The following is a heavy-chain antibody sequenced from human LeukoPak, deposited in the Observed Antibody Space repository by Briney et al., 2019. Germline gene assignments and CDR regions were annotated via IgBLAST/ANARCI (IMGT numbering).Heavy chain of an antibody. CDR1: GGTXSSYA. Sequence: SVKVSCKASGGTXSSYAISGVRQAPGQGLEWMGRITPILGIANYAQKFQGRVTITADKSTSTAYMELSSLRSEDTAVYYCARTDIVVVPAAMDLDYYYYYGMDVWGQGTTVTVSS. V-gene: IGHV1-69*04. J-gene: IGHJ6*02. CDR3: ARTDIVVVPAAMDLDYYYYYGMDV. D-gene: IGHD2-2*01. CDR2: ITPILGIA.